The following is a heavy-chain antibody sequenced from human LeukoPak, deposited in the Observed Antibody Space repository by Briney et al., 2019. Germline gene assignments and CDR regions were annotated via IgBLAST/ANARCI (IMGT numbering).Heavy chain of an antibody. CDR2: IHYRGSI. V-gene: IGHV4-59*01. CDR3: ARLQLRHCSRTSCANEFDY. Sequence: PSETLSLTCTVSGGSISSYYWSWIRQPPGKGLEWIGSIHYRGSINYNPSLKNRFIISVDKSKNQFSLKLTSVTAADTAVYYCARLQLRHCSRTSCANEFDYWGQGTLVTVSS. D-gene: IGHD2-2*01. CDR1: GGSISSYY. J-gene: IGHJ4*02.